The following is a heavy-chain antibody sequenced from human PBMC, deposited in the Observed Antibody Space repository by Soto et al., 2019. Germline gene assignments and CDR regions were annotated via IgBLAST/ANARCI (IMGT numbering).Heavy chain of an antibody. CDR1: GFTFSSYG. J-gene: IGHJ4*02. Sequence: VQLVESGGGVVQPGRSLRLSCAASGFTFSSYGMHWVRQAPGKGLEWVAVIWYDGSNKYYADSVKGRFTISRDNSKNTLYLQMNSLRAEDTAVYYCARDLGYYYDSSGYYPVSYYFDYWGQGTLVTVSS. CDR2: IWYDGSNK. V-gene: IGHV3-33*01. CDR3: ARDLGYYYDSSGYYPVSYYFDY. D-gene: IGHD3-22*01.